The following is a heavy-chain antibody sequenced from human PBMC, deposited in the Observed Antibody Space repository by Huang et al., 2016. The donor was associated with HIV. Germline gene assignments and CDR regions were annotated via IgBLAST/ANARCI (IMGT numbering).Heavy chain of an antibody. CDR1: EDNVSANSVT. Sequence: VQLQQSGPGLLKPSQTLSLICAIPEDNVSANSVTWTWIRQSPSRGLELMCSNYYTSKWHNYYAESVKTRISIDTDISKNHFSLQMKAVVPEDTAVYFCARGRDFYYDRIGYSFDYWGQGSLVTVST. J-gene: IGHJ4*02. CDR3: ARGRDFYYDRIGYSFDY. CDR2: NYYTSKWHN. D-gene: IGHD3-22*01. V-gene: IGHV6-1*01.